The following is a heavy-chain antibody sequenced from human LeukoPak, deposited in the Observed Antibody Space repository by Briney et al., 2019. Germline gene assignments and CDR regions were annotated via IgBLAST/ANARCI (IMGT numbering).Heavy chain of an antibody. CDR2: IYYSGST. V-gene: IGHV4-39*07. J-gene: IGHJ3*02. CDR3: ARAFPFDDYGDPDAFDI. CDR1: GGSISSSSYY. Sequence: PSETLSLTCTVSGGSISSSSYYWGWIRQPPGKGLEWIGSIYYSGSTYYNPSLKSRVTISVDTSKNQFSLKLTSVTAADTAGYYCARAFPFDDYGDPDAFDIWGQGTMVSV. D-gene: IGHD4-17*01.